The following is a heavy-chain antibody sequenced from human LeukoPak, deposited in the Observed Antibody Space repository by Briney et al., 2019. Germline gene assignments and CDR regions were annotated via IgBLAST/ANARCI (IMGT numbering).Heavy chain of an antibody. CDR1: GFDFREFG. V-gene: IGHV3-30*02. D-gene: IGHD6-19*01. CDR3: AREILSSASREAIGY. CDR2: IRNDASSR. J-gene: IGHJ4*02. Sequence: GGSLRLSCEASGFDFREFGMHWVRQAPGKGLDWVAFIRNDASSRYYADSLKGRFSISRDNSKDTLYLQIDDLRTEDTAVFYCAREILSSASREAIGYWGQGTLVTVSS.